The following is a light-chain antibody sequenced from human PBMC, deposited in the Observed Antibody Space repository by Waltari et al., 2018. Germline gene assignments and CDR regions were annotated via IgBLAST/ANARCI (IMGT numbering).Light chain of an antibody. CDR3: QQYFITPFT. CDR1: QSIMYSSNNTNF. Sequence: DIVMSQSPDSLAVSLGERATINCRSSQSIMYSSNNTNFLAWYQQKPGQSPKLLIYWASTRQSGVPDRFTGSWSGTDFTLTITSVQPEDVAIYYCQQYFITPFTFGPGTKVEIK. CDR2: WAS. J-gene: IGKJ3*01. V-gene: IGKV4-1*01.